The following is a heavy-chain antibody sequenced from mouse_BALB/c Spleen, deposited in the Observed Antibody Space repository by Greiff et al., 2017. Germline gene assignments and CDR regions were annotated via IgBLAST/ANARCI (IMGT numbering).Heavy chain of an antibody. Sequence: VQLQQSGAELARPGASVKMSCKASGYTFTSYTMHWVKQRPGQGLEWIGYINPSSGYTNYNQKFKDKATLTADKSSSTAYMQLSSLTSEDSAVYYCARVIYYGNYGAMDYWGQGTSVTVSS. V-gene: IGHV1-4*01. CDR1: GYTFTSYT. CDR2: INPSSGYT. D-gene: IGHD2-1*01. CDR3: ARVIYYGNYGAMDY. J-gene: IGHJ4*01.